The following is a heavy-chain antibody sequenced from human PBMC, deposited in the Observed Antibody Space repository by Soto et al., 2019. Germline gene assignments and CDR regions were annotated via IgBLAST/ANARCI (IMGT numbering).Heavy chain of an antibody. D-gene: IGHD1-26*01. CDR3: AKDWRWEVVNFGMNV. J-gene: IGHJ6*02. Sequence: GSLRLSCVASGFSFSNYPIHWVRQAPGKGLEWVAGISHDGSKIFYAVSVKGRFTISRDNPKNTLYLQMNSLTVEDTAVYYFAKDWRWEVVNFGMNVWGQGTTVTVSS. V-gene: IGHV3-30*18. CDR1: GFSFSNYP. CDR2: ISHDGSKI.